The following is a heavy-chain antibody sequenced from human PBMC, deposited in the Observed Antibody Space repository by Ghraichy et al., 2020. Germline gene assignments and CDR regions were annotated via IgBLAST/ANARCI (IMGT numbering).Heavy chain of an antibody. CDR2: ISWNSGSI. J-gene: IGHJ5*02. Sequence: ALRLSCAASGFTFDDYAMHWVRQAPGKGLEWVSGISWNSGSIGYADSVKGRFTISRDNAKNSLYLQMNSLRAEDTALYYCAKESTWGDNWFDPWGQGTLVTVSS. D-gene: IGHD3-16*01. CDR1: GFTFDDYA. CDR3: AKESTWGDNWFDP. V-gene: IGHV3-9*01.